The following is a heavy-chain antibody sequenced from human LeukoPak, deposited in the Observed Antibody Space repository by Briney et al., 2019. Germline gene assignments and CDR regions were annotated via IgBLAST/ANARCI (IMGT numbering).Heavy chain of an antibody. Sequence: SETLSLTCTVSGGSISSSSYYWGWIRQPPGKGLEWIGSIYYSGSTNYNPSLKSRVTISVDTSKNQFSLKLSSVTAADTAVYYCARSPPYGSGNDYWGQGTLVTVSS. D-gene: IGHD3-10*01. J-gene: IGHJ4*02. CDR1: GGSISSSSYY. CDR2: IYYSGST. V-gene: IGHV4-39*07. CDR3: ARSPPYGSGNDY.